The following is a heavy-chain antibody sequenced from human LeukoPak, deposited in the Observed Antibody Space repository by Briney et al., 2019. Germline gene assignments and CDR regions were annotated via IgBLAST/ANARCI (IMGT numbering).Heavy chain of an antibody. CDR3: ATLVSGTPNS. D-gene: IGHD1-1*01. CDR2: IGTSDV. V-gene: IGHV3-23*01. Sequence: GGSLRLSCAASGFIFSNYPMNRARQAPGKGLEWVSSIGTSDVYYADSVKGRFTISRDNAKNTLYLQMNSLRADDTAVYFCATLVSGTPNSWGQGTLVTVSS. CDR1: GFIFSNYP. J-gene: IGHJ4*02.